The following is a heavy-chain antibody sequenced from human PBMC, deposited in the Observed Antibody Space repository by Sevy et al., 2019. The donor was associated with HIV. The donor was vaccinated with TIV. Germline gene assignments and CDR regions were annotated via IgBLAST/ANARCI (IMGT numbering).Heavy chain of an antibody. CDR3: VREDNNAPRTLLSFDI. CDR1: GYMFSYYN. CDR2: INPNSGVT. D-gene: IGHD1-20*01. Sequence: ASVKVSCKATGYMFSYYNMHWVRQAPGQGLEWMALINPNSGVTIYAQKFRGRVSLTRDTSMSTAYMELSALTSDDMAVYYCVREDNNAPRTLLSFDIWGQGTMVTVSS. V-gene: IGHV1-2*06. J-gene: IGHJ3*02.